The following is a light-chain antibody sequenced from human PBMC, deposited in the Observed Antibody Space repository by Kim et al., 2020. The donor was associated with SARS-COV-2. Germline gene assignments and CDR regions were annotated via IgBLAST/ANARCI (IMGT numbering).Light chain of an antibody. Sequence: DIQMTQSPSSLSASVGDRVTITCRASQSITNYLNWYQQKPGKAPKVLIYAASNLQSGVPSRFSDSGSGTDFTLTISSLQPDDFATYYCQQSYTMPRTFGPGTKVDIK. CDR3: QQSYTMPRT. V-gene: IGKV1-39*01. CDR2: AAS. CDR1: QSITNY. J-gene: IGKJ1*01.